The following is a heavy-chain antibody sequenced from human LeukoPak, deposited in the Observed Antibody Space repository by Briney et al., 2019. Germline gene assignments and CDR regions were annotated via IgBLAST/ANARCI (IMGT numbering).Heavy chain of an antibody. CDR1: GYTLTELS. V-gene: IGHV1-24*01. CDR3: ATGGYDSSGFYFDY. Sequence: GASVKVSCKVSGYTLTELSVHWVRQAPGKGLEWMGTFDPEDGETIYAQKFQGRVTMTEDTSTDTAYMELSSLRSEDAAVYYCATGGYDSSGFYFDYWGQGTLVTVSS. J-gene: IGHJ4*02. CDR2: FDPEDGET. D-gene: IGHD3-22*01.